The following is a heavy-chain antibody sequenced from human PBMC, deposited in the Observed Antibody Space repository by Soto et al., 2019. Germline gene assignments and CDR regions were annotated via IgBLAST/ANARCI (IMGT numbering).Heavy chain of an antibody. CDR2: MYNTGST. V-gene: IGHV4-59*01. Sequence: SETLSLTCTVSGSSIRGYYWSWIRQPPGKGLEWFGYMYNTGSTVYNPSFKSRVTISVDSSKNQFSLKLSSVTAADTAVYYCARDYNLYGYYYDSSGYYLTSDAFDIGGQGTMVT. J-gene: IGHJ3*02. CDR3: ARDYNLYGYYYDSSGYYLTSDAFDI. D-gene: IGHD3-22*01. CDR1: GSSIRGYY.